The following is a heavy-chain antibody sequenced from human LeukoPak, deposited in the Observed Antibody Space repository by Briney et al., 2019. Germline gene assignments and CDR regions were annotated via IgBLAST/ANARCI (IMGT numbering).Heavy chain of an antibody. Sequence: GGSLRLSCAASGFTFSRSAMHWVRQAPGKGLEWVAVIWFDGSNKNYAESVKGRFTISRDNAKNSLYLQMNSLRAEDTAVYYCATHPHNWNYDPSDYWGQGTLVTVSS. V-gene: IGHV3-33*03. CDR3: ATHPHNWNYDPSDY. J-gene: IGHJ4*02. CDR2: IWFDGSNK. CDR1: GFTFSRSA. D-gene: IGHD1-7*01.